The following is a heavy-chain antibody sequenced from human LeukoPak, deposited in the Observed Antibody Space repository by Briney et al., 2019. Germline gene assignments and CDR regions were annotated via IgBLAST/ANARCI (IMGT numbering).Heavy chain of an antibody. Sequence: GGSLRLSCAASGFTVSSNYMSWVRQAPGKGLEWVSAISGSGGSTYYADSVKGRFTISRDNSKNTLYLQMNSLRAEDTAVYYCAKAQALLGSYQGDDYWGQGTLVTVSS. J-gene: IGHJ4*02. CDR3: AKAQALLGSYQGDDY. V-gene: IGHV3-23*01. CDR1: GFTVSSNY. D-gene: IGHD1-26*01. CDR2: ISGSGGST.